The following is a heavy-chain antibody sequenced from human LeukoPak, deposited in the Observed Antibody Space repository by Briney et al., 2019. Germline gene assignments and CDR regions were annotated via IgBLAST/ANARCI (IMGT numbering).Heavy chain of an antibody. J-gene: IGHJ4*02. CDR1: GFTFSSYS. D-gene: IGHD6-13*01. V-gene: IGHV4-34*01. CDR3: ARGLPRISSSWFDY. Sequence: PGGSLRLSYAASGFTFSSYSMNWIRQPPGKGLEWIGEINHSGSTNYNPSLKSRVTISVDTSKNQFSLKLSSVTAADTAVYYCARGLPRISSSWFDYWGQGTLVTVSS. CDR2: INHSGST.